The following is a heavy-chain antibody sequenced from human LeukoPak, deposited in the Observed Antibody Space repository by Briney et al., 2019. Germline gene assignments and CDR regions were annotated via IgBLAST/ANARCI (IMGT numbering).Heavy chain of an antibody. J-gene: IGHJ4*02. CDR2: IRSTVHSGTT. D-gene: IGHD1-26*01. V-gene: IGHV3-49*04. CDR3: ARAPYNSGNYPYCFDY. CDR1: GFTFGVYA. Sequence: GGSLRPSCTTSGFTFGVYALSWVRQAPGKGLEWVSFIRSTVHSGTTEYAASVKGRFTMSRDDSKTSAYLQMNSLITEDTAIYYCARAPYNSGNYPYCFDYWGQGTLVTVSS.